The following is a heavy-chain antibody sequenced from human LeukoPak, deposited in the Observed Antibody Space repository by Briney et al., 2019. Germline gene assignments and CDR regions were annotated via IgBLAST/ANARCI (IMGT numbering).Heavy chain of an antibody. J-gene: IGHJ5*02. Sequence: GASVKVSCKASGYTFTSYDINWVRQATGQGLEWMGWMNPNSGNTGYAQKFQGGVTMTRNTSISTAYMELSSLRSEDTAVYYCARGVVAAAGEYNWFDPWGQGTLVTVSS. CDR2: MNPNSGNT. CDR1: GYTFTSYD. V-gene: IGHV1-8*01. D-gene: IGHD6-13*01. CDR3: ARGVVAAAGEYNWFDP.